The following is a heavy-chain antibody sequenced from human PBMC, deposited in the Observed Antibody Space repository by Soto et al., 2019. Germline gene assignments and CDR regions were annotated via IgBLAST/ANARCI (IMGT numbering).Heavy chain of an antibody. V-gene: IGHV5-10-1*01. CDR3: ACLPKGIVVVPAAINYYGMDV. D-gene: IGHD2-2*01. CDR2: IDPSDSYT. Sequence: GESLKISCKGSGYSFTSYWISWVRQMPGKGLEWMGRIDPSDSYTNYSPSFQGHVTISADKSISTAYLQWSSLKASDTAMYYCACLPKGIVVVPAAINYYGMDVWGQGTTVTVSS. CDR1: GYSFTSYW. J-gene: IGHJ6*02.